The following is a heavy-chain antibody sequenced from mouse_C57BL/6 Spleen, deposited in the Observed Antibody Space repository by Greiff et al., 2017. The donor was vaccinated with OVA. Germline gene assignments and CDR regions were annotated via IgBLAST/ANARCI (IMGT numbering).Heavy chain of an antibody. V-gene: IGHV1-82*01. Sequence: VQLQQSGPELVKPGASVKISCKASGYAFSSSWMNWVKQRPGKGLEWIGRIYPGDGDTNYNGKFKGKATLTADKSSSTAYMQLSSLTSEDSAVCFCESGGWDWYFDVWGTGTTVTVSS. J-gene: IGHJ1*03. CDR1: GYAFSSSW. D-gene: IGHD3-3*01. CDR3: ESGGWDWYFDV. CDR2: IYPGDGDT.